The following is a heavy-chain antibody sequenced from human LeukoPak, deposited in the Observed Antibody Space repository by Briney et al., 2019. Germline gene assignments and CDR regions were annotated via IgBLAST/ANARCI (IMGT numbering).Heavy chain of an antibody. CDR3: AKAHDYGDLVLYYYYGMDV. J-gene: IGHJ6*02. CDR1: GFTFSSYG. D-gene: IGHD4-17*01. V-gene: IGHV3-30*18. Sequence: GGSLRLSCAASGFTFSSYGMHWLRQAPGKGLEWVAVISYDGSNKYYADSVKGRFTISRDNSKNTLYLQMNSLRAEDTAVYYCAKAHDYGDLVLYYYYGMDVWGQGTTVTVSS. CDR2: ISYDGSNK.